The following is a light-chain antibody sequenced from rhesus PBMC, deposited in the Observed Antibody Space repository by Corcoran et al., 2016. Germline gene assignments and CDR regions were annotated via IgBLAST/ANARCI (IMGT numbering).Light chain of an antibody. CDR3: FSYTTSGSFI. V-gene: IGLV2S7*01. CDR1: TNDIGGYDY. J-gene: IGLJ1*01. Sequence: QSCPTQFHTVSESPGQSVPLSCTGTTNDIGGYDYISWFQHHPGKAPKLTIYCVRHRPSGISDRFSGSKSGDTASLTISGLQAEDDADYYCFSYTTSGSFIFGSGTRLTVL. CDR2: CVR.